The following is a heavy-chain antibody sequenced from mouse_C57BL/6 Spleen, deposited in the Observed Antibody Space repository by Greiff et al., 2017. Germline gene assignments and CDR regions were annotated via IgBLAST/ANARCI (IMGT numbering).Heavy chain of an antibody. CDR3: ARLYDLYAMDY. Sequence: QVQLKESGAELVKPGASVKISCKASGYAFSSYWMNWVKQRPGKGLEWIGQIYPGDGDTNYNGKFKGKATLTADKSSSTAYMQLSSLTSEDSAVYFCARLYDLYAMDYWGQGTSVTVSS. CDR2: IYPGDGDT. V-gene: IGHV1-80*01. CDR1: GYAFSSYW. D-gene: IGHD2-3*01. J-gene: IGHJ4*01.